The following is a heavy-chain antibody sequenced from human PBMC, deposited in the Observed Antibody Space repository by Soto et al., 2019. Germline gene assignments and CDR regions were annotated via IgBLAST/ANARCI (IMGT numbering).Heavy chain of an antibody. J-gene: IGHJ4*02. V-gene: IGHV4-38-2*01. CDR3: VREYEGPPAVPYGY. CDR1: GYSISSGYY. CDR2: INHSGNT. D-gene: IGHD4-17*01. Sequence: PSETLSLTCAVSGYSISSGYYWGWIRQPPGKGPEWIGSINHSGNTYYNPSLKSRVTISVDTSKNQFSLKVNSVTAADTAVYYCVREYEGPPAVPYGYWGQGTLVTVSS.